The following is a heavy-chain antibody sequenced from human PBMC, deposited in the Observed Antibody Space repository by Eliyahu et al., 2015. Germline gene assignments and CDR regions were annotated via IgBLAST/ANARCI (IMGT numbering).Heavy chain of an antibody. V-gene: IGHV2-70*01. Sequence: QVTLRESGPALLKPTQTLTLTCTFSXXSPDTXXTXVTWIRQPPGRALEWLAYIDWDDDTYYKTSLKTRLTISKDTAKNQVVLTLTNMDPVDTATYYCARIVMTTQPGHYYYYMDVWGKGTAVTVSS. CDR2: IDWDDDT. CDR3: ARIVMTTQPGHYYYYMDV. J-gene: IGHJ6*03. D-gene: IGHD3-22*01. CDR1: XXSPDTXXTX.